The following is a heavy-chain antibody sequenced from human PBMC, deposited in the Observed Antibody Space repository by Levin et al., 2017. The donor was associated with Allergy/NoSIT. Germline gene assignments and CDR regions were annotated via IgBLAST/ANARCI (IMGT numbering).Heavy chain of an antibody. CDR3: ARVLRWGIVVDDAFDI. J-gene: IGHJ3*02. CDR1: GFTFSSYA. Sequence: PGGSLRLSCAASGFTFSSYAMSWVRQAPGKGLEWVSAISGSGGSTYYADSVKGRFTISRDNSKNTLYLQMNSLRAEDTAVYYCARVLRWGIVVDDAFDIWGQGTMVTVSS. V-gene: IGHV3-23*01. CDR2: ISGSGGST. D-gene: IGHD3-22*01.